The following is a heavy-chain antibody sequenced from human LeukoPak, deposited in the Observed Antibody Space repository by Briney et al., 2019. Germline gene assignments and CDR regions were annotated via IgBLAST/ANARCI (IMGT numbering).Heavy chain of an antibody. CDR3: AREVEYYDSSGYRPHAFDI. J-gene: IGHJ3*02. CDR2: IYHSGST. D-gene: IGHD3-22*01. Sequence: SENLSLTCAVSGGSISSSNWWSWVRQPPGKGLEWIGEIYHSGSTNYNPSLKSRVTISVDTSKNQFSLKVNSVTAADTAVYYCAREVEYYDSSGYRPHAFDIWGQGTLVTVSS. CDR1: GGSISSSNW. V-gene: IGHV4-4*02.